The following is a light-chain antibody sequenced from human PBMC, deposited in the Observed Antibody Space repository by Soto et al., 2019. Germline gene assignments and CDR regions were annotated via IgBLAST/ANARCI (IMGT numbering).Light chain of an antibody. J-gene: IGKJ1*01. CDR2: GAS. Sequence: EIVMTQSPATLSVSPGERATLSCRASQSVSNNLAWYQQKPGQAPRLLIYGASTRATGIPARFSGSGSGTEFTLTVSSLQSEDFAVYNCQQYNNWPPWTFGQGPKVEIK. V-gene: IGKV3-15*01. CDR3: QQYNNWPPWT. CDR1: QSVSNN.